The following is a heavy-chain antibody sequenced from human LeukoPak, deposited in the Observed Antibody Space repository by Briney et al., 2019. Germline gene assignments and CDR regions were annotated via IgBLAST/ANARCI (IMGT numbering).Heavy chain of an antibody. CDR2: IFHTGSA. Sequence: SETLSLTCTVSGGSISGYYWSWIRQPPGKGLEWIGYIFHTGSANYNPSLKSRVTMSVDTSKNQFSLRLCSVTAADTAVYYCVRQPYTSGAYYFDYWGQGTLVTVSS. CDR3: VRQPYTSGAYYFDY. V-gene: IGHV4-59*08. CDR1: GGSISGYY. D-gene: IGHD2-8*01. J-gene: IGHJ4*02.